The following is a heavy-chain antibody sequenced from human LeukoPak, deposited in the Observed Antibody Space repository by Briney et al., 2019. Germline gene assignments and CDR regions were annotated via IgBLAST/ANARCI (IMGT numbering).Heavy chain of an antibody. D-gene: IGHD2/OR15-2a*01. Sequence: PSETLSLTCAVYGGSFSGYYWSWIRQPPGKGLEWIGEINHSGSTNYNPSLKSRVTTSVDTSKNQFSLKLSSLTAADTAVYYCARTINVFYYFDYRGQGTLVTVSS. J-gene: IGHJ4*02. CDR1: GGSFSGYY. CDR3: ARTINVFYYFDY. CDR2: INHSGST. V-gene: IGHV4-34*01.